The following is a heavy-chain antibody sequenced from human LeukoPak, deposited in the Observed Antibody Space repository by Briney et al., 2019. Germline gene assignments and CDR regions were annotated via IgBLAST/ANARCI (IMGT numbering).Heavy chain of an antibody. CDR3: ASNIVVVPAAIRGDWFDP. CDR1: SYSISSGYY. V-gene: IGHV4-38-2*01. CDR2: IYHSGST. D-gene: IGHD2-2*01. J-gene: IGHJ5*02. Sequence: SETLSLTCAVSSYSISSGYYWGWIRQPPGKGLEWIGSIYHSGSTYYNPSLKSRVTISVDTSKNQFSLKLSSVTAADTAVYYCASNIVVVPAAIRGDWFDPWGQGTLVTVSS.